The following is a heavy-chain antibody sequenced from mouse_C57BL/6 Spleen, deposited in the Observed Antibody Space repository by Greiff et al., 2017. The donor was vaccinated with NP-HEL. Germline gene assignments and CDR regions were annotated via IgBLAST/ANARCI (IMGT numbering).Heavy chain of an antibody. D-gene: IGHD3-3*01. Sequence: QVQLQQSGAELARPGASVKLSCKASGYTFTSSGISWVKQRPGQGLEWIGEIYPRSGNPYYNEKFKGKATLTADKSSSTAYIELGSLTAEDAAVYFCARTATSYYFDYWGQGTTLTVSS. V-gene: IGHV1-81*01. CDR3: ARTATSYYFDY. CDR2: IYPRSGNP. J-gene: IGHJ2*01. CDR1: GYTFTSSG.